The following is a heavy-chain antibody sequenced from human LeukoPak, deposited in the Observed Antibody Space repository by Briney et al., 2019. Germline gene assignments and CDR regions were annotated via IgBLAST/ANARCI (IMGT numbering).Heavy chain of an antibody. D-gene: IGHD6-19*01. Sequence: PGGSLRLSCAASGFTFSSYAMSWVRQAPRKGLEWVSTISGSGGGGTTDYADSVKGRFTISRDNSKNKLYLQMSSLRAEDTAVYTCAKDLYTTGWWGYFDYWGQGPLVTVSS. CDR2: ISGSGGGGTT. CDR1: GFTFSSYA. V-gene: IGHV3-23*01. CDR3: AKDLYTTGWWGYFDY. J-gene: IGHJ4*02.